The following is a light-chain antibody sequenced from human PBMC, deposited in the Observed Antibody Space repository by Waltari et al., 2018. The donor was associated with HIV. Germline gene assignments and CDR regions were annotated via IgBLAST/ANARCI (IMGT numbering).Light chain of an antibody. J-gene: IGKJ1*01. V-gene: IGKV3-20*01. CDR3: QQYTSSPRT. CDR1: QSINSSY. CDR2: GAS. Sequence: IVLTQSPGTLSLSPGKRATLSCRASQSINSSYLAWYQQRPGQAPRLLIYGASSRATGIPDRFSGSGSGTDFTLTISRLEPEDFAVYYCQQYTSSPRTFGQGTKVEIK.